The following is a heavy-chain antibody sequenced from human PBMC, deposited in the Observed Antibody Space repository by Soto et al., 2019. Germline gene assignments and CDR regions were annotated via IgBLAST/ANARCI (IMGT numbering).Heavy chain of an antibody. CDR1: GYTFTSYY. Sequence: GASVKVSCKASGYTFTSYYMHWVRQAPGQGLEWMGIINPSGGSTSYAQKFQGRVTMTRDTSTSTVYMELSSLRSDDTAVYYCASAAVTGTAGLDFWGQGTQVTVSS. D-gene: IGHD6-19*01. V-gene: IGHV1-46*01. CDR3: ASAAVTGTAGLDF. J-gene: IGHJ4*02. CDR2: INPSGGST.